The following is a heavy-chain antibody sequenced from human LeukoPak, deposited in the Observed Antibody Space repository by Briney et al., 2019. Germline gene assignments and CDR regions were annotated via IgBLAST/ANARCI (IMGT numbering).Heavy chain of an antibody. J-gene: IGHJ4*02. CDR1: GFTVSSNY. V-gene: IGHV3-66*04. Sequence: YPGGSLRLSCAASGFTVSSNYMTWVRQAPGKGLEWVSFIYSGGSTYYADPVKGRFTISRDNSKNTLYLQMNSLRAEDTAVYYCARQIGGGWSFDYWGQGTLVTVSS. CDR2: IYSGGST. D-gene: IGHD6-19*01. CDR3: ARQIGGGWSFDY.